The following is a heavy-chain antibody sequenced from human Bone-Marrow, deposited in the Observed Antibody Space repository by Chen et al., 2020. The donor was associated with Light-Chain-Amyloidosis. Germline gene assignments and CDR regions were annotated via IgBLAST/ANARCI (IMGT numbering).Heavy chain of an antibody. Sequence: QVQLVESGGGVVQPGRSLRLSCAASGFTFCSYGMHWVRQAPGKGLEWVAVISYDGSNKYYADSVKGRFTISRDNSKNTLYLQMNSLRAEDTAVYYCAKGFSTDYWGQGTLVTVSS. CDR3: AKGFSTDY. CDR2: ISYDGSNK. D-gene: IGHD2-2*01. V-gene: IGHV3-30*18. J-gene: IGHJ4*02. CDR1: GFTFCSYG.